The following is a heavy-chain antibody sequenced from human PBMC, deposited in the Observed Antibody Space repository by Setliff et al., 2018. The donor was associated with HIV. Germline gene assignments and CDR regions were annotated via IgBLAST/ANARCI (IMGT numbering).Heavy chain of an antibody. Sequence: SVKVSCKASGYTFTNSYIHWVRQAPGQGLEWMGEINPSGGSTTYAEKFQGRATLTRDTSTSTVYMELSSVRFDDTAVYYCAREERYYDGKGALDYWGQGMLVTVSS. D-gene: IGHD3-22*01. CDR1: GYTFTNSY. CDR3: AREERYYDGKGALDY. V-gene: IGHV1-46*01. CDR2: INPSGGST. J-gene: IGHJ4*02.